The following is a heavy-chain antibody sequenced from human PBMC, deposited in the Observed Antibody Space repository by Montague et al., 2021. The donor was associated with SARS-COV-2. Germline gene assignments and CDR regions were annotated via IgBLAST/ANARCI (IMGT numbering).Heavy chain of an antibody. CDR3: ARDFDY. J-gene: IGHJ4*02. Sequence: SETLSLTRTVSGGSISSYYWSWILQHPGKGLEWIGYMYCSGSTNYNPSLKSRVTLSVDTSKNQFSLKLSSVTAADTAVYYCARDFDYWGQGTLVTVSS. CDR1: GGSISSYY. CDR2: MYCSGST. V-gene: IGHV4-59*13.